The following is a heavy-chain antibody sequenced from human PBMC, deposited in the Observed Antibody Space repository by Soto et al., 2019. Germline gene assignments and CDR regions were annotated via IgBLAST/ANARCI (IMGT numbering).Heavy chain of an antibody. V-gene: IGHV4-59*08. CDR3: ASLSLWFGDQDAFDI. Sequence: QVQLQESGPGLVKPSETLSLTCTVSGGSISSYYWSWIRQPPGKGLEWIGYIYYSGSTNYNPSLKSRVPISGDTSKNQFPLKLSSVTAADTAVYYCASLSLWFGDQDAFDIWGQGTMVTVSS. CDR1: GGSISSYY. J-gene: IGHJ3*02. D-gene: IGHD3-10*01. CDR2: IYYSGST.